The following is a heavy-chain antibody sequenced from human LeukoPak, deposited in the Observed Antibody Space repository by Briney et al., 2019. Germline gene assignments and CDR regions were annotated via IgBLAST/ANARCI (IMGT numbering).Heavy chain of an antibody. D-gene: IGHD2-15*01. J-gene: IGHJ3*02. CDR1: GFTFSSYA. CDR2: ISGSGGST. Sequence: GGSLRLSCAASGFTFSSYAMSWVRQAPGKGLEWVSTISGSGGSTYYADSVKGRFTSSGDNSKNTLYLQMNSLRAEDTAVYYCAKDKGRFCSGGSCYSDAFDIWGQGTMVTVSS. V-gene: IGHV3-23*01. CDR3: AKDKGRFCSGGSCYSDAFDI.